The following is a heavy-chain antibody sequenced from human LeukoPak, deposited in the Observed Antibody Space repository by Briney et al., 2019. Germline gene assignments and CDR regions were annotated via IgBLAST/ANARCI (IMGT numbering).Heavy chain of an antibody. CDR3: ARDSGVTAIRHHYYYYMDV. CDR2: INPSGGST. CDR1: GYTFTSYY. J-gene: IGHJ6*03. Sequence: ASVKVSCKASGYTFTSYYMHWVRQAPGQGLEWMGIINPSGGSTSYAQKFQGRVTMTRDMPTSTVYMELSSLRSEDTAVYYCARDSGVTAIRHHYYYYMDVWGKGTTVTVSS. V-gene: IGHV1-46*01. D-gene: IGHD2-21*02.